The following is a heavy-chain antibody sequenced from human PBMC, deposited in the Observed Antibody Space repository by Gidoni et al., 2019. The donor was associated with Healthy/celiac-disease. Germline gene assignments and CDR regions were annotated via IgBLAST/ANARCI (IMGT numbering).Heavy chain of an antibody. CDR2: ISSNGGST. D-gene: IGHD3-9*01. CDR3: VNLGLITIAATDY. V-gene: IGHV3-64D*09. CDR1: GFTFRSCA. Sequence: EVQLVESGGGLVQPGGSLRLSCSASGFTFRSCAMHWVRQAPGKGLEYVSAISSNGGSTYYADSVKGRFTISRDNSKNTLYLQMSSLRAEDTAVYYCVNLGLITIAATDYWGQGTLVTVSS. J-gene: IGHJ4*02.